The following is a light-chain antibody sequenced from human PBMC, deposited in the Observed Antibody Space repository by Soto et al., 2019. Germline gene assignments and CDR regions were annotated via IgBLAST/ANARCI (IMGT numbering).Light chain of an antibody. Sequence: DIQMTQSPSSLSASVGDTVTITCLASQDISNYLAWFQQKPGEAPKLLIYGPSTLESGVPSRFSGGKSGTDFTLTISGLQPEDVAIYYCQKYNSLPFTFGPGTKVEIQ. CDR3: QKYNSLPFT. J-gene: IGKJ3*01. V-gene: IGKV1-27*01. CDR2: GPS. CDR1: QDISNY.